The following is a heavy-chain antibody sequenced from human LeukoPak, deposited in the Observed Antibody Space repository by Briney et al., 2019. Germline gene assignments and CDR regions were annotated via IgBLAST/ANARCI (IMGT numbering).Heavy chain of an antibody. V-gene: IGHV1-8*01. CDR2: MSPNSGDT. J-gene: IGHJ4*02. Sequence: VASVKVSCKASGYTFTSYDINWVRQATGQGLEWMGWMSPNSGDTGYAQKFQDRVTMTRNTSISTAYMELSSLRSDDTAVYYCARGPPNWGYGYWGPGTLVTVSS. CDR3: ARGPPNWGYGY. CDR1: GYTFTSYD. D-gene: IGHD7-27*01.